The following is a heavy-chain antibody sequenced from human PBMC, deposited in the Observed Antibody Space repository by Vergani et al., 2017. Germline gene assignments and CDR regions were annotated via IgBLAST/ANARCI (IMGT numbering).Heavy chain of an antibody. J-gene: IGHJ6*03. D-gene: IGHD2-2*02. Sequence: EVQLVESGGGLVQPGGSLRLSCAASGFTVSSNYMSWVRQAPGKGLEWVANIKQDGSEKYYVDSVKGRFTISRDNAKNSLYLQMNSLRAEDTAVYYCARADIVVVPAAIYYYYMDVWGKGTTVTVSS. CDR2: IKQDGSEK. V-gene: IGHV3-7*03. CDR1: GFTVSSNY. CDR3: ARADIVVVPAAIYYYYMDV.